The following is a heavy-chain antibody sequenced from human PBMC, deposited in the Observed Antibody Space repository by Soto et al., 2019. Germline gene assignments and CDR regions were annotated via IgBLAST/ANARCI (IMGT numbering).Heavy chain of an antibody. CDR2: IIPIFGTA. V-gene: IGHV1-69*13. J-gene: IGHJ4*02. CDR3: ARDRITRGTTVVVVLDY. CDR1: GRTFSSYA. Sequence: GASVKVCCKASGRTFSSYAISWVRQAPGQGLEWMGGIIPIFGTANYAQKFQGRVTITADESTSTAYMELSSLRSEDTAVYYCARDRITRGTTVVVVLDYWGQGTLVTVSS. D-gene: IGHD3-22*01.